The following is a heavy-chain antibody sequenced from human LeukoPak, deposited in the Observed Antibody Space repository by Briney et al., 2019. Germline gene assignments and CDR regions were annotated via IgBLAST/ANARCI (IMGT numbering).Heavy chain of an antibody. V-gene: IGHV4-39*07. Sequence: SESLSLTCTVSGGSIHSYYWGWIRQPPGKGLEWIGSIYYSGSTYYNPSLKSRVTISVDTSKNQFSLKLSSVTAADTAVYNCARSDWLGIHFDYWGQGTLVTVSS. J-gene: IGHJ4*02. CDR2: IYYSGST. CDR1: GGSIHSYY. CDR3: ARSDWLGIHFDY. D-gene: IGHD2-21*01.